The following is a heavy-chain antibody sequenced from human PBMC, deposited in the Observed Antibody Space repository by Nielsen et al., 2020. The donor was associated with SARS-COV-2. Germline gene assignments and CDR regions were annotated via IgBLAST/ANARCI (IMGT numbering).Heavy chain of an antibody. CDR1: GFTFSDYY. V-gene: IGHV3-11*06. CDR3: ARDRGYGYGDGDAFDI. CDR2: ISSSSSYI. D-gene: IGHD5-18*01. J-gene: IGHJ3*02. Sequence: GESLKISCAASGFTFSDYYMSWSRQAPGKGLEWVSSISSSSSYIYYADSVKSRFTIPRDNAKTSLYLQMNSLRAEATAVYYCARDRGYGYGDGDAFDIWGQGTMVTVSS.